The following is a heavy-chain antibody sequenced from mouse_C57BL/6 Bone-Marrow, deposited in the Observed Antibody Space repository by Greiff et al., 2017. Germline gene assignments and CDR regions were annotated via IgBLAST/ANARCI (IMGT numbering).Heavy chain of an antibody. CDR3: ARSHYYGSSYEYFDV. V-gene: IGHV1-39*01. CDR1: GYSFTDYN. J-gene: IGHJ1*03. D-gene: IGHD1-1*01. Sequence: EVHLVESGPELVKPGASVKISCKASGYSFTDYNMNWVKQSNGKSLEWIGVINPNYGTTSYNQKFKGKATLTVDQASSTAYMQLNSLTSEDSAVYYGARSHYYGSSYEYFDVWGTGTTVTVSS. CDR2: INPNYGTT.